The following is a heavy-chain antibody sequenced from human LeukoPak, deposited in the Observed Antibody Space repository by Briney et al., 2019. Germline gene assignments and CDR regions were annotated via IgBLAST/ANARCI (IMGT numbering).Heavy chain of an antibody. CDR2: IRYDGSNK. Sequence: GGSLRLSCAASGFTFSSYGMHWVRQAPGKGLEWVAFIRYDGSNKYYADSVKGRFTISRDNSKNTLYLQMNSLRAEDTAVYYCAREKGSGSHFDIWGQGTMVTVSS. CDR3: AREKGSGSHFDI. D-gene: IGHD3-10*01. J-gene: IGHJ3*02. V-gene: IGHV3-30*02. CDR1: GFTFSSYG.